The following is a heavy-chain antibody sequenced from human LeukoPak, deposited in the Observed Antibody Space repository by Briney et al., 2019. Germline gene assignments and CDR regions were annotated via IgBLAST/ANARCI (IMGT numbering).Heavy chain of an antibody. CDR1: GFTFSSYA. V-gene: IGHV3-23*01. Sequence: GGSLRLSCAASGFTFSSYAMSWVRQAPGKGLEWVSAISGSGGSTYYADSVKGRFTISRDNSKNTLYLQMNSLRAEDAAVYYCATQNFDWLLDRFDYWGQGTLVTVSS. J-gene: IGHJ4*02. CDR2: ISGSGGST. CDR3: ATQNFDWLLDRFDY. D-gene: IGHD3-9*01.